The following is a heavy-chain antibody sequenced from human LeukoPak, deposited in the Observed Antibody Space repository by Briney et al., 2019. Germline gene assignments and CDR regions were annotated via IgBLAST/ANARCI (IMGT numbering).Heavy chain of an antibody. CDR1: GFTFSSYG. CDR2: ISGSGGRT. D-gene: IGHD4-17*01. Sequence: GGSLRLSCAASGFTFSSYGMHWVRQAPGKGLEWVATISGSGGRTYYADSVKGRFTISRDNSKNAVLLQMKNLRVEHAAVYYCAKDLTASGDYGFDYWGQGTLVTVSS. CDR3: AKDLTASGDYGFDY. J-gene: IGHJ4*02. V-gene: IGHV3-23*01.